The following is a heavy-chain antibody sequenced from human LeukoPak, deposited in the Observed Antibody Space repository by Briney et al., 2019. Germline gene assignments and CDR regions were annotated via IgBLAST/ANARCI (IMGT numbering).Heavy chain of an antibody. CDR3: ARGIAAAGTYYYYYYMDV. J-gene: IGHJ6*03. D-gene: IGHD6-13*01. Sequence: PSETLSLTCTVSGGSISSHYWSWLRQPPGKGLEWIGYIYYSGSTNYNPSLKSRVTISVDTSKNQFSLKLSSVTAADTAVYYCARGIAAAGTYYYYYYMDVWGKGTTVTVSS. CDR2: IYYSGST. CDR1: GGSISSHY. V-gene: IGHV4-59*11.